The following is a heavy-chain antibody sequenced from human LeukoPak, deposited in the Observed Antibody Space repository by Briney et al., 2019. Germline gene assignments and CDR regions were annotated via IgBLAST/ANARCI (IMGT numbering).Heavy chain of an antibody. CDR3: ARVALLNYDILTGSETFFDY. Sequence: ASVKVSCKVSGYTLIELSMHWVRQAPGQGLEWMGWTNPNSGGTNYAQKFQGRVTMTRDTSISTAYMELSRLRSDDTAVYYCARVALLNYDILTGSETFFDYWGQGTLVTVYS. D-gene: IGHD3-9*01. J-gene: IGHJ4*02. CDR1: GYTLIELS. V-gene: IGHV1-2*02. CDR2: TNPNSGGT.